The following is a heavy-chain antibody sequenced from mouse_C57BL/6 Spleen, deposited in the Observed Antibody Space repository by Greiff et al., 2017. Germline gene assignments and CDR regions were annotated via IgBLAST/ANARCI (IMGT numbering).Heavy chain of an antibody. Sequence: VQLQLPGAELVRPGSSVKLSCKASGYTFTSYWMDWVKQRPGQGLEWIGNIYPSDSETHYNQKFKDKATLTVDKSSSTAYMQLSSLTSEDSAVXYCARGEYGNSFAYWGQGTLVTVSA. CDR3: ARGEYGNSFAY. J-gene: IGHJ3*01. CDR2: IYPSDSET. CDR1: GYTFTSYW. V-gene: IGHV1-61*01. D-gene: IGHD2-10*02.